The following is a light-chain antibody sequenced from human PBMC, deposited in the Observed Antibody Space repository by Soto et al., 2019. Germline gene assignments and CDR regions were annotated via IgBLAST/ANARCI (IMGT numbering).Light chain of an antibody. CDR2: TAS. CDR1: QGISSY. J-gene: IGKJ4*01. V-gene: IGKV1-8*01. Sequence: AIRMTQSPSSFSASTGDRVSITCRASQGISSYLAWYQQKPGKAPKLLIYTASTLQSGVPSRFSGCGSGTDFTLTISCLQSEDFATYYCQQYYSYPQLTFGGGTKVEIK. CDR3: QQYYSYPQLT.